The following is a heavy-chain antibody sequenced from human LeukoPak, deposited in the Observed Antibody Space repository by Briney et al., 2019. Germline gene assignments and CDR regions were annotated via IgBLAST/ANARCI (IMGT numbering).Heavy chain of an antibody. CDR3: AKDIRGSIRYYGMDV. Sequence: GGSLRLSCAASGFTFDDYAMHWVRQAPGKGLEWVSGISWNSGSIGYADSVKGRFTISRDNAKNSLYLQMNSLRAEDTALYYCAKDIRGSIRYYGMDVWGQGTTVTVSS. D-gene: IGHD2-15*01. V-gene: IGHV3-9*01. J-gene: IGHJ6*02. CDR1: GFTFDDYA. CDR2: ISWNSGSI.